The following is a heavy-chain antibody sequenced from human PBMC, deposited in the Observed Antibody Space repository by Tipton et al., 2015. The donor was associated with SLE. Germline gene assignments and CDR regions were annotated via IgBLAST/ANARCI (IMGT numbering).Heavy chain of an antibody. CDR2: IKQDGSEK. J-gene: IGHJ6*02. V-gene: IGHV3-7*01. D-gene: IGHD3-16*02. Sequence: QLVQSGGGVVQPGRSLRLSCAGSGFTFSNYGMHWVRQAPGKGLEWVANIKQDGSEKYYVDSVKGRFTISRDNAKNSLYLQMNSLRAEDTAVYYCARDVMSDYIWGSHRTSGMDVWGQGTTVTVSS. CDR1: GFTFSNYG. CDR3: ARDVMSDYIWGSHRTSGMDV.